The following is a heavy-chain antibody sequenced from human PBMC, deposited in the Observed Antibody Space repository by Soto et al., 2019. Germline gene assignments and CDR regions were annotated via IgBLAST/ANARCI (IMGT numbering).Heavy chain of an antibody. CDR2: INPNSGGT. CDR1: GYTFTGYY. J-gene: IGHJ6*02. Sequence: AAVKVSCKASGYTFTGYYMHWVRQAPGQGXEWMGWINPNSGGTNYAQKFQGWVTMTRDTSISTAYMELSRLRSDDTAVYYCARGGWCSSTSCYSYGMDVWGQGTTVTVSS. CDR3: ARGGWCSSTSCYSYGMDV. V-gene: IGHV1-2*04. D-gene: IGHD2-2*01.